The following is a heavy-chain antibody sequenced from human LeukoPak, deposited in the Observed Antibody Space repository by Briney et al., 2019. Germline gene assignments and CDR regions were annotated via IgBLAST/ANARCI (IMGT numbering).Heavy chain of an antibody. CDR1: GYSFSNDW. CDR2: IYPGDSDT. V-gene: IGHV5-51*01. CDR3: ARRGCNGGSCYGH. J-gene: IGHJ4*02. Sequence: GESLKISCKGSGYSFSNDWIGWVRQMPGKGLEWMGIIYPGDSDTRYSPSFQGQVTISADKSISTAYLQWSSLEASDTAMYYCARRGCNGGSCYGHWGQGTLVTVPS. D-gene: IGHD2-15*01.